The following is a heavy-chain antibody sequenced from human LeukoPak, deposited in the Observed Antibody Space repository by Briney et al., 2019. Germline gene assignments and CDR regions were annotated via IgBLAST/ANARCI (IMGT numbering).Heavy chain of an antibody. V-gene: IGHV3-9*01. CDR1: GFTFSSYS. CDR2: ISWNSGSI. D-gene: IGHD2-15*01. J-gene: IGHJ4*02. CDR3: AKDSQDRSGNYFDY. Sequence: ALRLSCAASGFTFSSYSMNWVRQAPGNGLEWVSGISWNSGSIGYADSVKGRFTISRNNAKNSLYLQMNSLRAEDTALYYCAKDSQDRSGNYFDYWGQGTLVTVYS.